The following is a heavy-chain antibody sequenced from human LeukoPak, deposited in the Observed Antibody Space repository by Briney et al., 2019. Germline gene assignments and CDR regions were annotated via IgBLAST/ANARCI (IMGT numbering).Heavy chain of an antibody. V-gene: IGHV3-23*01. D-gene: IGHD2-15*01. CDR2: ISGSGGST. J-gene: IGHJ5*02. CDR1: GFTFSSYA. Sequence: GGSLRLSCAASGFTFSSYAMSWVRQAPGRGLEWVSAISGSGGSTYYADSVKGRFTISRDNSKNTLYLQMNSLRAEDTAVYYCAKDQTECSGGGCYDWFDPWGQGTLVTVSS. CDR3: AKDQTECSGGGCYDWFDP.